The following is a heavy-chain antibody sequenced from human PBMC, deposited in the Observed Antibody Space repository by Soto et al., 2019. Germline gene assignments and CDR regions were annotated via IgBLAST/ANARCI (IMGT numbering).Heavy chain of an antibody. CDR1: GYTFTSHG. CDR2: INPINDNS. CDR3: ARTPTYSRLGDH. D-gene: IGHD3-22*01. Sequence: QVELVQSGGEVKKPGASVKVSCKASGYTFTSHGISWVRQAPGQGLEWVGWINPINDNSVSAQKFQDRVTLTTDTSTSTVYMELRSLTSDDTAFYYCARTPTYSRLGDHWGQGTLVTVAS. V-gene: IGHV1-18*04. J-gene: IGHJ4*02.